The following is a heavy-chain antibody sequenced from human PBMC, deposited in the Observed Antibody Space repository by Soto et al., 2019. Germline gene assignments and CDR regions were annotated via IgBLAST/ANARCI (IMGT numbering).Heavy chain of an antibody. CDR3: ARGDYIWGSYRFGWFDP. CDR1: GFTFSSYS. J-gene: IGHJ5*02. CDR2: ISSSSSTI. V-gene: IGHV3-48*01. Sequence: PGGSLRLSCAASGFTFSSYSMNWVRQAPGKGLEWVSYISSSSSTIYYADSVKGRFTISRDNAKNSLYLQMNSLRAEDTAVYYCARGDYIWGSYRFGWFDPWGQGTLVTVSS. D-gene: IGHD3-16*02.